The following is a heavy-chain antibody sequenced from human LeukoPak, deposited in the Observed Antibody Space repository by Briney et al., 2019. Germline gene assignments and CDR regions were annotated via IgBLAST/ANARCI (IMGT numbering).Heavy chain of an antibody. D-gene: IGHD2-15*01. CDR3: ARDPSYCSGGSCYFGAFDI. Sequence: ASVKVSCKASGYTLTSYGISWVRQAPGQGLEWMGWISAYNGNTNYAQKIQGRVTMTTDTSTSTAYMELRSLRSDDTAVYYCARDPSYCSGGSCYFGAFDIWGQGTMVTVSS. V-gene: IGHV1-18*01. J-gene: IGHJ3*02. CDR2: ISAYNGNT. CDR1: GYTLTSYG.